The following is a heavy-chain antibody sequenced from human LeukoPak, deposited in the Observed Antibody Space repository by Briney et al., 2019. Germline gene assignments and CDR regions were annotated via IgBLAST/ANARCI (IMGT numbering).Heavy chain of an antibody. Sequence: PGGSLRLSCAASGFTFSSYSMNWVRQAPGKGLEWVSYISSSSSTIYYADSVKGRFTISRDNAKNSLYLQMNSLRAEDTAVYYCASARVRTGSGRHNYYYYYYMDVWGKGTTVTISS. CDR3: ASARVRTGSGRHNYYYYYYMDV. V-gene: IGHV3-48*01. D-gene: IGHD3-10*01. CDR1: GFTFSSYS. CDR2: ISSSSSTI. J-gene: IGHJ6*03.